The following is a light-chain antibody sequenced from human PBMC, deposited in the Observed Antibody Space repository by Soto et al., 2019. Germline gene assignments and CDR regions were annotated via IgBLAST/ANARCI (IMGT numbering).Light chain of an antibody. CDR2: AAS. Sequence: DIQLTQSPSFLSASVGDRVTITCRASQGISSYLAWYQQKPGKAPKLLIYAASTLQSGVPSRFSGSGSGTEFTLTIISLLPEDFATYYCQQLNSYPRTFGQGTKVDIK. CDR3: QQLNSYPRT. CDR1: QGISSY. J-gene: IGKJ1*01. V-gene: IGKV1-9*01.